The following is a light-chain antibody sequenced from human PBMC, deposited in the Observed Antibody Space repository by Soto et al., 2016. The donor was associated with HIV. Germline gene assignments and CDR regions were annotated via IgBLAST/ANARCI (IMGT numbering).Light chain of an antibody. Sequence: DIQMTQSPSTLSASVGDRVTITCRASQSISNWLAWYQQKPGKAPKLLIYKASSLESGVPSRFSGSGSGTEFTLTISSLQPDDFATYYCQQYNSYRTFGQGPRWKSN. CDR2: KAS. CDR1: QSISNW. V-gene: IGKV1-5*03. CDR3: QQYNSYRT. J-gene: IGKJ1*01.